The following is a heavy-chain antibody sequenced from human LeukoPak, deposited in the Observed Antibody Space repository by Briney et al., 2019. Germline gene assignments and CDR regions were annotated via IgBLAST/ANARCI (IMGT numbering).Heavy chain of an antibody. CDR3: TADLEYYDSSGYSQSY. CDR1: GFTFSNAW. Sequence: GGSLRLSCAASGFTFSNAWMNWVRQAPGKGLEWVGRIKSKTDGGTTDYAAPVKGRFTISRDDSKNTLYLQMDSLKAEDTAVYYCTADLEYYDSSGYSQSYWGQGTLVTVSS. CDR2: IKSKTDGGTT. D-gene: IGHD3-22*01. V-gene: IGHV3-15*07. J-gene: IGHJ4*02.